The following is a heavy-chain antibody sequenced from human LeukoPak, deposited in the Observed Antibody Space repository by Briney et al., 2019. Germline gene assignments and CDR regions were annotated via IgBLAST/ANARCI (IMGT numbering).Heavy chain of an antibody. CDR3: ARDFRFLDDY. CDR1: GFTFSNYW. CDR2: IKQDGSEK. Sequence: GGSLRLSCAASGFTFSNYWMHWVRQAPGKGLEWVANIKQDGSEKYYVDSVKGRFTISRDNAKNSLYLQMNSLRAEDTAVYYCARDFRFLDDYWGQGTLVTVSS. D-gene: IGHD3-3*01. J-gene: IGHJ4*02. V-gene: IGHV3-7*01.